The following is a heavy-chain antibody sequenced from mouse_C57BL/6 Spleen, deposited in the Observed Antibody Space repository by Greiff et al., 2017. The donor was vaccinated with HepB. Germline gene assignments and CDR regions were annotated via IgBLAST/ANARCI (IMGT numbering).Heavy chain of an antibody. CDR2: ISYDGSN. CDR3: ARGKYSPLDY. J-gene: IGHJ2*01. D-gene: IGHD2-12*01. CDR1: GYSITSGYY. V-gene: IGHV3-6*01. Sequence: EVKLMESGPGLVKPSQSLSLTCSVTGYSITSGYYWNWIRQFPGNKLEWMGYISYDGSNNYNPSLKNRISITRDTSKNQFFLKLNSVTTEDTATYYCARGKYSPLDYWGQGTTLTVSS.